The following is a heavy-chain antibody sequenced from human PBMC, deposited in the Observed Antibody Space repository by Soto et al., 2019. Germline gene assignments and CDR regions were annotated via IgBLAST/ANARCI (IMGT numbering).Heavy chain of an antibody. CDR2: IYYSGST. CDR3: ARDTAMAQGPFDY. Sequence: SETLSLTCTVSGGSISSYYWSWIRQPPGKGLEWIGYIYYSGSTNYNPSLKSRVTISVDTSKNQFSLKLSSVTAADTAVYYCARDTAMAQGPFDYWGQGTLVTVSS. CDR1: GGSISSYY. J-gene: IGHJ4*02. V-gene: IGHV4-59*12. D-gene: IGHD5-18*01.